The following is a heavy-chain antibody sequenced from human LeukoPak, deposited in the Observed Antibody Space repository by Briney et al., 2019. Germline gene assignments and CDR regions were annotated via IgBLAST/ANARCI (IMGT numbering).Heavy chain of an antibody. CDR1: GGTFSSYA. CDR2: IIPILGIA. Sequence: GASVKVSCKAPGGTFSSYAISWVRQAPGQGLEWMGRIIPILGIANYAQKFQGRVTITADKSTSTAYMELSSLRSEDTAVYYCARDRGYSYEGSFDYWGQGTLVTVSS. CDR3: ARDRGYSYEGSFDY. D-gene: IGHD5-18*01. J-gene: IGHJ4*02. V-gene: IGHV1-69*04.